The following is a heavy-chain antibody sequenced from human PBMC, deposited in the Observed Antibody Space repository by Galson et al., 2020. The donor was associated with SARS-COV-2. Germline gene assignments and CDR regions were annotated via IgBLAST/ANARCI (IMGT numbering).Heavy chain of an antibody. CDR3: ARDDYYGSTTYYYGMDV. V-gene: IGHV3-33*01. CDR1: GFTFSSYG. CDR2: IWYDGSNK. D-gene: IGHD3-10*01. J-gene: IGHJ6*02. Sequence: TGGSLRLSCAASGFTFSSYGMHWVRQAPGKGLEWVAVIWYDGSNKYYADSVKGRFTISRDNSKNTLYLQMNSLRAEDTAVYYCARDDYYGSTTYYYGMDVWGQGTTVTVSS.